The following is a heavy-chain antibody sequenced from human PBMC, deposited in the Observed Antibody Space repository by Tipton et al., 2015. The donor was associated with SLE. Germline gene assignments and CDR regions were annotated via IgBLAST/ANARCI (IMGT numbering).Heavy chain of an antibody. CDR3: ARGRGVYYYYYYMDV. CDR1: GYTFTDYT. CDR2: ISVDYGNT. J-gene: IGHJ6*03. V-gene: IGHV1-3*01. D-gene: IGHD3-10*01. Sequence: QSGAEVKKPGASVKVSCKASGYTFTDYTVHWVRQDPGQGLEWMGWISVDYGNTKYSQKFQGRVTITRDTSASTAYMELSSLSSEDTAVYYCARGRGVYYYYYYMDVWGKGTTVTVSS.